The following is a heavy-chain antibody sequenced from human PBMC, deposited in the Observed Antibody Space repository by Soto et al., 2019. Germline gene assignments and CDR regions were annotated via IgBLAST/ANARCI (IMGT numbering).Heavy chain of an antibody. CDR2: IYYSGST. Sequence: QVQLQESGPGLVKPSQTLSLTCTVSGGSISSGGYYWSWIRQHPGKGLEWIGYIYYSGSTYYNPSRKRRVTISVDTSKNQFSLKVSSVTAADTAVYYCARYRIRRDWNDYWGQGTLVTVSS. CDR3: ARYRIRRDWNDY. V-gene: IGHV4-31*03. CDR1: GGSISSGGYY. J-gene: IGHJ4*02. D-gene: IGHD1-1*01.